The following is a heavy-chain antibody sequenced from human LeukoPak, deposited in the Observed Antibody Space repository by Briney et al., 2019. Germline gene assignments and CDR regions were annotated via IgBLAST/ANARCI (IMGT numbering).Heavy chain of an antibody. J-gene: IGHJ4*02. CDR3: VYQVQGVVK. V-gene: IGHV3-64*05. CDR1: GFTFSSYW. Sequence: GGSLRLSCAASGFTFSSYWMHWVRQAPGKGLEYVSGISGDGASTYYADSVKGRITIYRDNSKNTLYVQMTSLRAEDTAVYYCVYQVQGVVKWGQGTLVTVSS. CDR2: ISGDGAST. D-gene: IGHD3-3*01.